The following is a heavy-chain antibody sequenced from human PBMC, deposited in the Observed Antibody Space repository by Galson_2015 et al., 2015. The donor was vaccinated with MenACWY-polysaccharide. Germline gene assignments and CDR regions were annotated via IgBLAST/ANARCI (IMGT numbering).Heavy chain of an antibody. CDR1: GFPFRRFA. CDR2: ISGSGGST. D-gene: IGHD5-18*01. Sequence: SLLLSCAASGFPFRRFALRWVPPPPGKGLAWGSAISGSGGSTYYADSVKGRFTISRDNSNNALYLQMNSLRAEDTAVYYCARDMHNYGLSYLDYWGQGSLVTVSS. J-gene: IGHJ4*02. V-gene: IGHV3-23*01. CDR3: ARDMHNYGLSYLDY.